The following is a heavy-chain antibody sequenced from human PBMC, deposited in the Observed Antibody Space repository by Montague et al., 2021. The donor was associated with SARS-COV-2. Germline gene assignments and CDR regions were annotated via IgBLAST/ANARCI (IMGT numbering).Heavy chain of an antibody. D-gene: IGHD2-8*01. CDR2: IHDSGST. V-gene: IGHV4-34*01. CDR3: ARGSRETKMVVLVVLGNAHYSDS. CDR1: GGPFSGHY. Sequence: SETLSLTCAVYGGPFSGHYWSWIRQTPGKGLEWIGEIHDSGSTNYSPSLKSRVTISVDTSKNQFSLRLTSVTAADAALYYRARGSRETKMVVLVVLGNAHYSDSWGQGIQVTVSS. J-gene: IGHJ4*02.